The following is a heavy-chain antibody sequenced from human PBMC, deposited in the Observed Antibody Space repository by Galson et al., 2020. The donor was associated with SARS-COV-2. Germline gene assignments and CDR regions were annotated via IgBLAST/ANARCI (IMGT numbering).Heavy chain of an antibody. Sequence: ETLSLTCTVSGDSMSGYYWSWIRQPPGKGLEWIGYIHYRGSTNYNPPLKSRVTMSIDTSKNQFSLKLSSVTAADTAEYFCARLCLSCAEYNFDYWGQGTLATVSS. CDR1: GDSMSGYY. CDR2: IHYRGST. D-gene: IGHD5-12*01. J-gene: IGHJ4*02. CDR3: ARLCLSCAEYNFDY. V-gene: IGHV4-59*01.